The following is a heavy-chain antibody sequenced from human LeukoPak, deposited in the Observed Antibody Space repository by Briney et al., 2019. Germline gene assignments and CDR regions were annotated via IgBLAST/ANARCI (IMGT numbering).Heavy chain of an antibody. V-gene: IGHV3-21*01. J-gene: IGHJ4*02. D-gene: IGHD3-22*01. CDR1: GFTFSSYS. CDR2: ISSSSSYI. CDR3: ASGDSSGYLFDY. Sequence: GGSLRLSCAASGFTFSSYSMNWVRQAPGKGLEWVSSISSSSSYIYYADSVKGRFTISRDNAKNSLYLQMNSLRAEDTAVYYCASGDSSGYLFDYWGQGTLVTVSS.